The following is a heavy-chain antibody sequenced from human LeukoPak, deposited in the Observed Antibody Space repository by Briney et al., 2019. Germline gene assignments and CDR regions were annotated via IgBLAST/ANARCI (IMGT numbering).Heavy chain of an antibody. J-gene: IGHJ6*02. D-gene: IGHD2-2*03. V-gene: IGHV3-11*04. CDR3: ARDPGYCSSTGCYYGMDV. CDR1: GFTFSDYY. CDR2: ISSSGSTL. Sequence: GGSLRLSCAASGFTFSDYYMSWIRQAPGKGLEWVSYISSSGSTLYYADSVKGRFTTSRDNAKNSLYLQMNSLRDEDTAVYYCARDPGYCSSTGCYYGMDVWGQGTTVTVSS.